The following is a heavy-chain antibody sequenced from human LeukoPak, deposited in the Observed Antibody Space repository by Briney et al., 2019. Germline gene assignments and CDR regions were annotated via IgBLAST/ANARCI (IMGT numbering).Heavy chain of an antibody. CDR3: AREFGEWDAFDI. D-gene: IGHD3-10*01. V-gene: IGHV1-2*02. CDR1: VYTFTDYY. Sequence: ASVNVSCKASVYTFTDYYMHWVRQAPGQGLEWMGWINPNSGGTNYAQKFQGRVTMTRDTSISTAYMELSRLRSDDTAVYYCAREFGEWDAFDIWGQGTMVTVSS. CDR2: INPNSGGT. J-gene: IGHJ3*02.